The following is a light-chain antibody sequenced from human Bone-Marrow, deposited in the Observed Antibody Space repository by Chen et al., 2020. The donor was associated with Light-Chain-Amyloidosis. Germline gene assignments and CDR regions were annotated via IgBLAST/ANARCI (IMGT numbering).Light chain of an antibody. CDR3: SSYTSSSPGV. Sequence: QSALTQPASVSGSPGQSITISCTGTSSDVGVYNYVSWYQQHPGKAPKLMIYDVSNRPAGVSNPFSGSNAGNTASLTISGLQAEDEADYYCSSYTSSSPGVFGGGTKLTVL. V-gene: IGLV2-14*01. CDR2: DVS. CDR1: SSDVGVYNY. J-gene: IGLJ2*01.